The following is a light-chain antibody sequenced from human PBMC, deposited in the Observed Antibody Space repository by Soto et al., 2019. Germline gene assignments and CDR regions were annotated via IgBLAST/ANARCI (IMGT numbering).Light chain of an antibody. V-gene: IGKV3-11*01. CDR2: AAS. J-gene: IGKJ4*01. Sequence: EIVLTQSPATLSLSPGERATLSCRASRSVGNNLAWYQKKPGQAPGLLIYAASTRATGIPARFSGIGSGTDFTLTINSLEPEDFAVYYCQQHDDWTLTVGGRTKVDIK. CDR3: QQHDDWTLT. CDR1: RSVGNN.